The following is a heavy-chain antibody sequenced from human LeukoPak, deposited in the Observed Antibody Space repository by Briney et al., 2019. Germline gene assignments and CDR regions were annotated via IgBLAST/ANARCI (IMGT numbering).Heavy chain of an antibody. D-gene: IGHD2-15*01. V-gene: IGHV5-51*01. Sequence: GESLKISCKGSGYSFTSYWIGWVRQMPGKGLGGMGIIYPGGSDTRYSPSFQGQVTISADKSISTAYLQWSSLKASDTAMYYCARHQSSDMDPDAFDIWGQGTMVTVSS. J-gene: IGHJ3*02. CDR1: GYSFTSYW. CDR3: ARHQSSDMDPDAFDI. CDR2: IYPGGSDT.